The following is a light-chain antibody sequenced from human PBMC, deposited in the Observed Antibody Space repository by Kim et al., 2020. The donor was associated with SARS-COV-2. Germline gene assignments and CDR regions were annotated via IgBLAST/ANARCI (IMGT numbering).Light chain of an antibody. CDR1: QSVSSSN. J-gene: IGKJ4*01. V-gene: IGKV3-20*01. CDR3: QQYGSSPLT. CDR2: AAS. Sequence: PGKRATLSCRASQSVSSSNLAWYQQKAGQAPRLLIYAASRRATDIPDRFSGSGSGTDFTLTISRLEPEDFALYYCQQYGSSPLTFGGGTKV.